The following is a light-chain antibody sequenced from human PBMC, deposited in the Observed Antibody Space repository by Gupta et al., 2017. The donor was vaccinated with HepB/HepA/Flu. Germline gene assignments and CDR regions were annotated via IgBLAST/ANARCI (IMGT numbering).Light chain of an antibody. CDR1: QSVDSKY. V-gene: IGKV3-20*01. J-gene: IGKJ3*01. CDR3: EHWVYSHPGMT. Sequence: EIVLTQSPGTLSLSPGERATLSCRASQSVDSKYLAWYQKKPGQAPRLLIYATSNRRTGVTHIFRGSGAGADFSLTISRREAADSEVYYCEHWVYSHPGMTFGPGTRLD. CDR2: ATS.